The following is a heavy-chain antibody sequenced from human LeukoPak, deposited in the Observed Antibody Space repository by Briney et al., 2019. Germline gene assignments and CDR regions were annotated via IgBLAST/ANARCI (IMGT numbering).Heavy chain of an antibody. Sequence: GGSLRLSCAASGFTFSNAWMSWVRQAPEKGLEWVGRIKSKTDGGTTDYAAPVKGRFTISRDDSKNTLYLQVNSLKTEDTAVYYCTTDPDYDFWSTDYWGQGTLVTVSS. CDR3: TTDPDYDFWSTDY. CDR1: GFTFSNAW. CDR2: IKSKTDGGTT. D-gene: IGHD3-3*01. J-gene: IGHJ4*02. V-gene: IGHV3-15*01.